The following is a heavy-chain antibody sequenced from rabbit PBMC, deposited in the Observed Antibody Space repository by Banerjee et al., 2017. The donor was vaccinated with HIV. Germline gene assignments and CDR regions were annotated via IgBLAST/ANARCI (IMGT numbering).Heavy chain of an antibody. V-gene: IGHV1S40*01. CDR3: ARVVSGVYFNL. D-gene: IGHD4-1*01. Sequence: QSLEESGGDLVKPGASLTLTCTASGFTLSSYWICWVRQAPGKGLEWIACMDAGSSGSTNYASWAKGRFTISKTSSTTVTLQMTSLTAADTATYFCARVVSGVYFNLWGQGTLVTVS. CDR2: MDAGSSGST. J-gene: IGHJ4*01. CDR1: GFTLSSYW.